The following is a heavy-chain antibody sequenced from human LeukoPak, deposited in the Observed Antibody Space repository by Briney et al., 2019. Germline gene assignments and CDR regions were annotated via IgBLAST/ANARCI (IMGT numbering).Heavy chain of an antibody. J-gene: IGHJ6*02. CDR3: AGDWAMRYSSSWYPFYYYGMDV. Sequence: PGGSLRLSCAASGFTFSSYWMSWVRQAPGKGLEWVANIKQDGSEKYYVDSVKGRFTISRDNAKNSLYLQMNSLRAEDTAVYYCAGDWAMRYSSSWYPFYYYGMDVWGQGTTVTVSS. D-gene: IGHD6-13*01. V-gene: IGHV3-7*01. CDR2: IKQDGSEK. CDR1: GFTFSSYW.